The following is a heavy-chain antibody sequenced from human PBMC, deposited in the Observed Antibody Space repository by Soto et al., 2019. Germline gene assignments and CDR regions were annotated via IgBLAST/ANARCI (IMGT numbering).Heavy chain of an antibody. Sequence: PSETLSLTCAVYGGSFSGYYWSWIRQPPGKGLEWIGEINHSGSTNYNPSLKSRVTISVDTSKNQFSLKLSSVTAADTAVYYCARGHYDILTAKGWGGRWFDPWGQGTLVTVSS. V-gene: IGHV4-34*01. CDR1: GGSFSGYY. D-gene: IGHD3-9*01. CDR2: INHSGST. J-gene: IGHJ5*02. CDR3: ARGHYDILTAKGWGGRWFDP.